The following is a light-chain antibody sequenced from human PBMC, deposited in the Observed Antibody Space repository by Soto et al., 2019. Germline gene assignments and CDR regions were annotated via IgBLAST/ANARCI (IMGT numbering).Light chain of an antibody. CDR3: HQYNNWPRT. Sequence: EIVMTQSPATLAVSPGERATLSCRASQSVSSSYLAWYQQKPGQAPSLLIYGASTRATGIPARFSGSGSGTEFTLTISSLQSEDFAVYFCHQYNNWPRTFGQGTRLEIK. CDR1: QSVSSSY. CDR2: GAS. V-gene: IGKV3-15*01. J-gene: IGKJ5*01.